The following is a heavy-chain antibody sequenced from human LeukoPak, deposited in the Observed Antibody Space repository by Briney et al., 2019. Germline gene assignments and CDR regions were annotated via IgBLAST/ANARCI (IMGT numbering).Heavy chain of an antibody. J-gene: IGHJ4*02. CDR1: GIALSNYG. CDR3: AKRGVVIRVFLVGFHKEAYYFDS. Sequence: GGSLRLSCAVSGIALSNYGMSWVRQAPGKGLEWVAGLSGSGGGTNYADPVQGRFTISRDNPKNTLYLQMNSLRAEDTAVYFCAKRGVVIRVFLVGFHKEAYYFDSWGQGALVTVSS. V-gene: IGHV3-23*01. CDR2: LSGSGGGT. D-gene: IGHD3-10*01.